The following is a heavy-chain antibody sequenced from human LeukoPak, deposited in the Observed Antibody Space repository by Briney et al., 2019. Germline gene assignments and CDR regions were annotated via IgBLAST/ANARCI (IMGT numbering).Heavy chain of an antibody. CDR3: AKDHLSDYYYYYGMDV. CDR2: ISGSGGST. Sequence: GGSLRLSCAASGFTFSSYAMSWVRQAPGKGLEWVSAISGSGGSTYYADSVKGRFTISRDNSKNTLYLQMNCLRAEDTAVYYCAKDHLSDYYYYYGMDVWGQGTTVTVSS. CDR1: GFTFSSYA. V-gene: IGHV3-23*01. J-gene: IGHJ6*02. D-gene: IGHD2/OR15-2a*01.